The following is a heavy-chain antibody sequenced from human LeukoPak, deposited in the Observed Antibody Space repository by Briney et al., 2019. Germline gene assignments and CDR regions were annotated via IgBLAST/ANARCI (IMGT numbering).Heavy chain of an antibody. CDR2: IKQDGSEK. Sequence: GGSLRLSCAASGFTFSSYWMSWVRQAPGKGLEWVANIKQDGSEKYYVDSVKRRFTISRDNANNSLYLQMNSLRAEDTAVYYCASPSGDYYDSYDWYFDFWGRGTLVTVSS. CDR3: ASPSGDYYDSYDWYFDF. J-gene: IGHJ2*01. V-gene: IGHV3-7*01. CDR1: GFTFSSYW. D-gene: IGHD4-17*01.